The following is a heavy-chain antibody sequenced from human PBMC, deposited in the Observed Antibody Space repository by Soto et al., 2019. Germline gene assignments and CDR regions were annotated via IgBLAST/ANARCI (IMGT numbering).Heavy chain of an antibody. CDR2: VFPADSDT. J-gene: IGHJ3*02. CDR3: ARSRYGDFHAFDM. D-gene: IGHD4-17*01. CDR1: GYRFGNYW. V-gene: IGHV5-51*01. Sequence: PGESLKISCKGSGYRFGNYWIAWVRQTPGRGLEWMGIVFPADSDTRFSPSFEGQVTISADKSINTAYLQWSSLKASNTAIYYCARSRYGDFHAFDMWGQGTLVTVSS.